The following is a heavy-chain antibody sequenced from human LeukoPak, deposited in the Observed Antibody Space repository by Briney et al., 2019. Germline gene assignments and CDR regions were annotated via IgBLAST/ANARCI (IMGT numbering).Heavy chain of an antibody. CDR3: AQELKIGH. CDR2: IKSDGSAT. D-gene: IGHD2-21*01. CDR1: GFTFSAYW. J-gene: IGHJ4*02. V-gene: IGHV3-74*01. Sequence: GGSLRLSCAASGFTFSAYWMHWVRQAPGKGLVWVARIKSDGSATNYADSVKGRFTISRDNAKNTLYLQMNSLRAEDTAVYYCAQELKIGHWGQGTLVTVSS.